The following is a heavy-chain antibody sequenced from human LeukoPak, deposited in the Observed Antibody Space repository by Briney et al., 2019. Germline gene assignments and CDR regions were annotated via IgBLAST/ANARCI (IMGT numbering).Heavy chain of an antibody. CDR1: GYTFTSYD. V-gene: IGHV1-8*01. D-gene: IGHD2-15*01. J-gene: IGHJ4*02. CDR3: ARVGLGYCSGGSCYPFDY. CDR2: MNPNSGNT. Sequence: ASVKVSCKASGYTFTSYDINWVRQATGQGLEWMGWMNPNSGNTGCAQKFQGRVTMTRNTSISTAYMELSSLRSEDTAVYYCARVGLGYCSGGSCYPFDYWGQGTLVTVSS.